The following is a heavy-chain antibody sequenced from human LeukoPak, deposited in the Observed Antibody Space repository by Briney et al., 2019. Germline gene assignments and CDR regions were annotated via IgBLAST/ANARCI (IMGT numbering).Heavy chain of an antibody. J-gene: IGHJ4*02. CDR1: GGSISSSSYY. CDR3: ARTPVGATTIDYFDY. D-gene: IGHD1-26*01. V-gene: IGHV4-39*01. CDR2: IYYSGST. Sequence: PSETLSLTCTVSGGSISSSSYYWGWIRQPPGKGLVWIGSIYYSGSTYYNPSLKSRVTISVDTSKNQFSLKLSSVTAADTAVYYCARTPVGATTIDYFDYWGQGTLVTVSS.